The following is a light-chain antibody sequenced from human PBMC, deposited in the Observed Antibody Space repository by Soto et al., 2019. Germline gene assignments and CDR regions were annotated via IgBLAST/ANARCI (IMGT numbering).Light chain of an antibody. J-gene: IGLJ1*01. CDR3: VSYTSSTTYV. V-gene: IGLV2-14*03. CDR1: GSDVGGSNF. Sequence: QSVLTQPASVSDSPGQSITISCTGTGSDVGGSNFVSWYQQHPGKPPKLIIYDVANRPSGVSNRFSGSKSGSTASLIISRLQTEDEADYYCVSYTSSTTYVFGTGTKV. CDR2: DVA.